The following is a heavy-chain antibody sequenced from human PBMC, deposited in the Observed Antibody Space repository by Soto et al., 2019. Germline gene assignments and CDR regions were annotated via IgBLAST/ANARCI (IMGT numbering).Heavy chain of an antibody. D-gene: IGHD2-2*01. CDR2: INPNSGGT. J-gene: IGHJ6*02. CDR1: GYTFTGYY. V-gene: IGHV1-2*02. Sequence: ASVKVSCKASGYTFTGYYMHWVRQAPGQGLEWMGWINPNSGGTNHAQKFQGRVTMTRDTSISTAYMELSRLRSDDTAVYYCARDIVVVPAKYYYYGMDVWGQGTTVTSP. CDR3: ARDIVVVPAKYYYYGMDV.